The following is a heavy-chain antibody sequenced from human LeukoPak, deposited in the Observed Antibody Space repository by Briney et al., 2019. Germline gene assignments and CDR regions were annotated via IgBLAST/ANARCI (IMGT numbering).Heavy chain of an antibody. CDR2: ISWNSDSI. Sequence: GGSLRLSCAASGFTFDDYAMHWVRQAPGKGLEWVSGISWNSDSIGYADSVKGRFTISRDNAKNSLYLQMNSLRAEDTALYYCAKGKWYSGTYHFDYWGQGTLVTVSS. J-gene: IGHJ4*02. CDR3: AKGKWYSGTYHFDY. CDR1: GFTFDDYA. D-gene: IGHD1-26*01. V-gene: IGHV3-9*01.